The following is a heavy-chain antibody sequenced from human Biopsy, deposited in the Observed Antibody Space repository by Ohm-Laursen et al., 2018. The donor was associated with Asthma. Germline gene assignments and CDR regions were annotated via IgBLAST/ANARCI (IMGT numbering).Heavy chain of an antibody. J-gene: IGHJ4*02. CDR2: ISSDVRE. CDR3: VRWRSGYPDHYSDF. D-gene: IGHD2-21*01. Sequence: SLRLSCAVSGFTFKAYGIHWVRQAPGKGLEWVALISSDVREWYADSVKGRFTISRDNSKNTLDLQMNSLRGDDTAVYYCVRWRSGYPDHYSDFWGLGTLVTVSS. V-gene: IGHV3-30*03. CDR1: GFTFKAYG.